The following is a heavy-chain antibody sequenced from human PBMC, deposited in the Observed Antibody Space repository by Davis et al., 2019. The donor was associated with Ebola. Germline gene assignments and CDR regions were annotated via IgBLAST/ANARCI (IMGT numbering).Heavy chain of an antibody. Sequence: PGGSLRLSCAASGFTVSSNYMSWVRQAPGKGLEWVSYISSSSSYTNYADSVKGRFTISRDNAKNSLYLQMNSLRAEDTAVYYCARAAVVPAATDYWGQGTLVTVSS. J-gene: IGHJ4*02. CDR1: GFTVSSNY. D-gene: IGHD2-2*01. CDR3: ARAAVVPAATDY. V-gene: IGHV3-11*06. CDR2: ISSSSSYT.